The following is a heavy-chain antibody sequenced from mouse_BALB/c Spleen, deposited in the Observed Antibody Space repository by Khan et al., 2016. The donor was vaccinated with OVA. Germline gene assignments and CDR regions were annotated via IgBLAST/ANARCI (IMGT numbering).Heavy chain of an antibody. D-gene: IGHD1-1*01. CDR2: ISSGSSYT. V-gene: IGHV5-6*01. J-gene: IGHJ3*01. CDR1: GFTFSTYG. CDR3: TRLAYYYNSEGFAY. Sequence: EVELVESGGDLVKPGGSLKLSCAASGFTFSTYGMSWVRQTPDKRLEWVAAISSGSSYTYYPDSVKGRFTISRDNAKNTLYLQMSSLKSEDTAMYYCTRLAYYYNSEGFAYWGQGTLVTVSA.